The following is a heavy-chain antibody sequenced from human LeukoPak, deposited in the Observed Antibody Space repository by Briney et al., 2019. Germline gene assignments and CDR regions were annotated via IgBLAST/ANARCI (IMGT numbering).Heavy chain of an antibody. D-gene: IGHD3-3*01. V-gene: IGHV3-48*04. CDR2: ISSSGSTL. CDR3: ARDTYWRYYFDY. J-gene: IGHJ4*02. Sequence: QPGGSLRLSCAASGFTFSSYSMNWVRQAPGKGLEWVSYISSSGSTLYYADSVKGRFTLSRDNAKNSLYLQMNSLRAEDTAVYYCARDTYWRYYFDYWGQGTLVTVSS. CDR1: GFTFSSYS.